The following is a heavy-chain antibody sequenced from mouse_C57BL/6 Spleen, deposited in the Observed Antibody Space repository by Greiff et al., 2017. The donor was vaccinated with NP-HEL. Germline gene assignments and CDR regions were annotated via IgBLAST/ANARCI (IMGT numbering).Heavy chain of an antibody. V-gene: IGHV5-4*01. D-gene: IGHD3-2*02. J-gene: IGHJ3*01. CDR1: GFTFSSYA. CDR2: ISDGGSYT. Sequence: VVESGGGLVKPGGSLKLSCAASGFTFSSYAMSWVRQTPEKRLEWVATISDGGSYTYYPDNVKGRFTISRDNAKNNLYLQMSHLKSDDTAMYDGARDGTTQATFAYWGQGTLVTVST. CDR3: ARDGTTQATFAY.